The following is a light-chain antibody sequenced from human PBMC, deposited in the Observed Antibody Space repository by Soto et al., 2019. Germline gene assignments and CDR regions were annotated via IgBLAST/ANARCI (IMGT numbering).Light chain of an antibody. Sequence: SYELTQPPSVSVAPGKTASITCGGDNIETKGVHWYQQKPGQAPVLVISYDSDRPSGIPERFSGSNSGNTATLTITRVEAGDEADDYCQVWDTSSDHSVVFGGGTKLTVL. CDR3: QVWDTSSDHSVV. CDR2: YDS. J-gene: IGLJ2*01. V-gene: IGLV3-21*04. CDR1: NIETKG.